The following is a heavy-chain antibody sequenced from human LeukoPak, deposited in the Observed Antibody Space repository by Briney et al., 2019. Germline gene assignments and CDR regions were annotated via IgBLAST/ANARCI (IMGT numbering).Heavy chain of an antibody. Sequence: PGGSLRLSCAASGFTFSSYGMHWVRQAPGKELEWVAVISYDGSNKYYADSVKGRFTISRDNSKNTLYLQMNSLRAEDTAVYYCANPVFNIWCSSTSCPLFDYWGQETLVTVSS. D-gene: IGHD2-2*01. J-gene: IGHJ4*02. CDR1: GFTFSSYG. CDR3: ANPVFNIWCSSTSCPLFDY. V-gene: IGHV3-30*18. CDR2: ISYDGSNK.